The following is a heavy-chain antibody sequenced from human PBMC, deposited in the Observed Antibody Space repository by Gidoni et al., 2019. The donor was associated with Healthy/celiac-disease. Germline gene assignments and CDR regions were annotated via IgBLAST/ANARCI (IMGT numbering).Heavy chain of an antibody. Sequence: EVQLVESGGGLVTPGGSLRLSCAASGFTFSSYTMNWVRQAPGKGLELVSSIRSSSSYIYYADAVKGRFTITRDNAKNSLYLQMNSLRAEDTAVYYCANSIAAADHPFYYYYGMDVWGQGTTVTVSS. CDR1: GFTFSSYT. V-gene: IGHV3-21*01. D-gene: IGHD6-13*01. CDR3: ANSIAAADHPFYYYYGMDV. CDR2: IRSSSSYI. J-gene: IGHJ6*02.